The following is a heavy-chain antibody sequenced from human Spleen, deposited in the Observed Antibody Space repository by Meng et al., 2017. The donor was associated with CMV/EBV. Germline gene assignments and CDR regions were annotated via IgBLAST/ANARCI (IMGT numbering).Heavy chain of an antibody. Sequence: SETLSLTCAVYGGSFSTYYWSWIRQPPGKGLEYIGYISYSGSINRSPSLKSRLTMSVDTSKDQFSLNLSSATAADTAVYFCARLREGRNWNYFDRWGQGTLVTVSS. CDR3: ARLREGRNWNYFDR. D-gene: IGHD1-1*01. J-gene: IGHJ4*02. V-gene: IGHV4-59*01. CDR1: GGSFSTYY. CDR2: ISYSGSI.